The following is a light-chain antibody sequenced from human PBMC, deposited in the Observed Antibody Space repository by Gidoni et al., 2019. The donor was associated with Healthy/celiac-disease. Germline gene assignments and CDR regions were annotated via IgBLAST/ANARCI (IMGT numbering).Light chain of an antibody. Sequence: QSVLPQPPSASRTPWQRVTISCSGSSANIGSNYVYWYQQLPGTAPKLIIYRNKQRPSGVHGRFAGSKAGTSASLAISGLRYEEEADYYCAAWDDSLSVVFGGGTKLTVL. CDR1: SANIGSNY. V-gene: IGLV1-47*01. CDR3: AAWDDSLSVV. J-gene: IGLJ2*01. CDR2: RNK.